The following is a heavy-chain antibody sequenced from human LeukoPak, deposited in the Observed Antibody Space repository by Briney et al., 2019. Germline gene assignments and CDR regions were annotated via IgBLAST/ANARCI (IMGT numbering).Heavy chain of an antibody. D-gene: IGHD2-15*01. CDR3: ARDLVVVVAATRVARNWFDP. J-gene: IGHJ5*02. CDR2: INPSGGST. CDR1: GYTFTSYY. V-gene: IGHV1-46*01. Sequence: ASVKVSCKASGYTFTSYYMHWVRQAPGQGLEWMGIINPSGGSTSYAQKFQGRVTMTRDMSTSTVYVELSSLRSEDTAVYYCARDLVVVVAATRVARNWFDPWGQGTLVTVSS.